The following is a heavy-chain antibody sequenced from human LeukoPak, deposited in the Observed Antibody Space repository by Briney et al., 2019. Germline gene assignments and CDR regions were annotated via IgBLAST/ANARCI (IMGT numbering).Heavy chain of an antibody. CDR1: GFIFSNYA. Sequence: PGGSLRLSCAASGFIFSNYAMSWVRQVPGRGLEWVSTISSRGDSTYVADSVKGRFTISRDNSKNSLYLQMNTVRAEDMAVYYCVKGPRPDITVAHTVENWGQGTLVTVSS. CDR3: VKGPRPDITVAHTVEN. D-gene: IGHD6-19*01. J-gene: IGHJ4*02. V-gene: IGHV3-23*01. CDR2: ISSRGDST.